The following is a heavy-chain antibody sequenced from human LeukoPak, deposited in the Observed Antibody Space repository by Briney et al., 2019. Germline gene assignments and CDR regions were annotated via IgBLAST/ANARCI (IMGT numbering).Heavy chain of an antibody. J-gene: IGHJ1*01. Sequence: PETLSLTCTVSGGSISVYYWSWIRQPPGKGLEWIGYIYYSGSTNYNPSLKSRGTISVDTSKNQFSLKLSSVTAADTAVYSCARHSKYYYDSSGSYVGYFQHWGQGTLVTVSS. CDR2: IYYSGST. CDR1: GGSISVYY. V-gene: IGHV4-59*08. D-gene: IGHD3-22*01. CDR3: ARHSKYYYDSSGSYVGYFQH.